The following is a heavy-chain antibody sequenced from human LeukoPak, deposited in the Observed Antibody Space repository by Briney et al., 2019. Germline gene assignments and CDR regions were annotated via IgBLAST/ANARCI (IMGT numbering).Heavy chain of an antibody. D-gene: IGHD6-6*01. CDR3: ARERAARSVPYFDY. CDR2: ISSSSSYI. V-gene: IGHV3-21*01. CDR1: GFTFSSYS. J-gene: IGHJ4*02. Sequence: KSGGSLRLSCAASGFTFSSYSMNWVRQAPGKGLELVSSISSSSSYIYYADSVKGRFTISRDNAKNSLYLQMNSLRAEDTAMYYCARERAARSVPYFDYWGQGTLVTVSS.